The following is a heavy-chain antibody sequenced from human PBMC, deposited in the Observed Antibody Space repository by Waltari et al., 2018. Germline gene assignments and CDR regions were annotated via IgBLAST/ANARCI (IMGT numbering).Heavy chain of an antibody. D-gene: IGHD4-17*01. Sequence: GESGGGLVQPGKSLRLSCAASGFTFDDYAMTWVRQAPGKGMEWVSVISWNSVSMGYADSVKGRFTNSRDNAKNSLYLQMNSLRAEDTALYYCASRLDYGDYGLGMDVWGQGTTVTVSS. CDR2: ISWNSVSM. CDR3: ASRLDYGDYGLGMDV. J-gene: IGHJ6*02. V-gene: IGHV3-9*01. CDR1: GFTFDDYA.